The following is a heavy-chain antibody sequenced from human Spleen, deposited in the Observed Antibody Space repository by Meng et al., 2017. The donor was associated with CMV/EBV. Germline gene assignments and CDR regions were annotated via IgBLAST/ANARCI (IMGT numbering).Heavy chain of an antibody. D-gene: IGHD6-13*01. V-gene: IGHV3-30-3*02. CDR3: ATYIAAFIDY. Sequence: SCAASGITFSGYTLYWVRRAPGKGLGWVAVISYDGKNKYYAGSVRGRFTISRDNSENTVYLEMNSLKPDDTAVYFCATYIAAFIDYWGQGTLVTVSS. CDR2: ISYDGKNK. CDR1: GITFSGYT. J-gene: IGHJ4*02.